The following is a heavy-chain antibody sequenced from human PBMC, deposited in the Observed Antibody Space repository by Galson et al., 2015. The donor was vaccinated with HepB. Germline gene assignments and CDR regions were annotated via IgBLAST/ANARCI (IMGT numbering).Heavy chain of an antibody. J-gene: IGHJ3*02. CDR1: GFTFSSYG. Sequence: SLRLSCAASGFTFSSYGMHWVRQAPGKGLEWVAMIWYGGSNKHYADSVKGRFTISRDNSKNTLYLQLNSLRADDTAVYYCARDSAVVIATWAFDIWGQGTMVTVSS. D-gene: IGHD2-21*01. CDR3: ARDSAVVIATWAFDI. V-gene: IGHV3-33*01. CDR2: IWYGGSNK.